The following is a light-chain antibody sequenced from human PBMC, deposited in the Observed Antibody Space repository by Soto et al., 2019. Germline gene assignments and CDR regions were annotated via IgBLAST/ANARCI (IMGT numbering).Light chain of an antibody. Sequence: QSVLTQPASVSGSPGQSIAISCTGTSSDVGGYNHVSWYQQHPGKAPKVMIYDVNNRPSGVSDRFSGSKSGNTASLTISGLQADDEADYYCSSYTSGSLYVFGTGTKVTVL. J-gene: IGLJ1*01. V-gene: IGLV2-14*03. CDR1: SSDVGGYNH. CDR2: DVN. CDR3: SSYTSGSLYV.